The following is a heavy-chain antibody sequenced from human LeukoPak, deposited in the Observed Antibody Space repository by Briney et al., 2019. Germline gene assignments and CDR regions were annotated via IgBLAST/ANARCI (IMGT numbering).Heavy chain of an antibody. CDR1: GFTFSSYW. J-gene: IGHJ4*02. D-gene: IGHD3-22*01. V-gene: IGHV3-7*01. Sequence: GGSLRLSCAASGFTFSSYWMSWVRQAPGKGLEWVANIKQDGSEKNYVDSVKGRFTISRDNAKNSQYLQINSLRAEDTAVYYCARGHIGRDSSGSGVDYWGQGTLVTVSS. CDR3: ARGHIGRDSSGSGVDY. CDR2: IKQDGSEK.